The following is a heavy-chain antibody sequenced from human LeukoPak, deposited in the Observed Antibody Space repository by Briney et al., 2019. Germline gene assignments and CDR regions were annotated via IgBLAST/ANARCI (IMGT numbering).Heavy chain of an antibody. Sequence: PGGSLRLSCAASGFTFSGYEMNWVRQAPGKGLEWISYITASGTLTHYADSVKGRSTISRDNAKNSLYLQMNSLRAEDTAVYYCAELGITMIGGVWGKGTTVTISS. CDR2: ITASGTLT. V-gene: IGHV3-48*03. D-gene: IGHD3-10*02. J-gene: IGHJ6*04. CDR3: AELGITMIGGV. CDR1: GFTFSGYE.